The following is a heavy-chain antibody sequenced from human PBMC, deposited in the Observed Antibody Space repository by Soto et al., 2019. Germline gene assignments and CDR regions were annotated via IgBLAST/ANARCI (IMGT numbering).Heavy chain of an antibody. J-gene: IGHJ4*02. CDR3: ARDRGEVRDSSGLPDLMFDY. V-gene: IGHV1-46*01. Sequence: AASVKVSCKASGYTFTSYYMHWVRQAPGQGLEWMGIINPSGGSTSYAQKFQGRVTMTRDTSTSTVYMELSSLRSEDTAVYYCARDRGEVRDSSGLPDLMFDYWGQGTLVTVSS. CDR2: INPSGGST. D-gene: IGHD3-22*01. CDR1: GYTFTSYY.